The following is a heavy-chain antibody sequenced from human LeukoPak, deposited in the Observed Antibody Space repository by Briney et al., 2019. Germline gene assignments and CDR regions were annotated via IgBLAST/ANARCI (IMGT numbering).Heavy chain of an antibody. CDR1: GYTFTGYY. V-gene: IGHV1-2*04. CDR3: ASQDHSSSSSWYKIDY. J-gene: IGHJ4*02. D-gene: IGHD6-13*01. Sequence: ASVNVSCKASGYTFTGYYMHWVRQAPGQGLEWMGWINPNSGGTNYAQKFQGWVTMTRDTSISTAYMELSRLRSDDTAVYYCASQDHSSSSSWYKIDYWGQGTLVTVSS. CDR2: INPNSGGT.